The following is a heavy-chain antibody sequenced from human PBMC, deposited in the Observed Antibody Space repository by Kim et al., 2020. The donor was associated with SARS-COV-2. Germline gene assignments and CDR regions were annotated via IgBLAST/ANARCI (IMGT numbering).Heavy chain of an antibody. J-gene: IGHJ5*02. V-gene: IGHV3-30*01. D-gene: IGHD6-13*01. CDR3: ARGGDSSSWLNWFDP. Sequence: GPVEGRFTISRDNSKNTLYLQMNSLRPEDTAVYYCARGGDSSSWLNWFDPWGQGTLVTVSS.